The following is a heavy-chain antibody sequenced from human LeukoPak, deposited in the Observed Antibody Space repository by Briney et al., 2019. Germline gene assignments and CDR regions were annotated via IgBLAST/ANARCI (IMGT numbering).Heavy chain of an antibody. CDR3: AKDSNYDILTGVDY. J-gene: IGHJ4*02. CDR1: GFTFSSYG. V-gene: IGHV3-30*18. Sequence: PGRSLRLSCAASGFTFSSYGMHWVRQAPGKGLEWVAVISYDGSNKYYADSVKGRFTISRDNSKNTLYLQMNSLRAEDTAVYYCAKDSNYDILTGVDYWGQGTLATVSS. CDR2: ISYDGSNK. D-gene: IGHD3-9*01.